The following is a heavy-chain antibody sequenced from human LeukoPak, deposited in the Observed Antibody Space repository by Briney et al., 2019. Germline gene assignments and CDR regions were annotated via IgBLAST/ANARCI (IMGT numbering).Heavy chain of an antibody. J-gene: IGHJ6*03. V-gene: IGHV1-69*05. D-gene: IGHD5-24*01. Sequence: SMKVSCKASGGTFSSYAISWVRQAPGQGLEWMGGIIPIFGTANYAQKFQGRVTITTDESTSTAYMELSSLRSEDTAVYYCARASRDGYKTYYYYYMDVWGKGTTVTVSS. CDR3: ARASRDGYKTYYYYYMDV. CDR1: GGTFSSYA. CDR2: IIPIFGTA.